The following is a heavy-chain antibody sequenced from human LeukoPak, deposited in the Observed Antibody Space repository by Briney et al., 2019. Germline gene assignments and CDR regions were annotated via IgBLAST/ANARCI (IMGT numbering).Heavy chain of an antibody. Sequence: ASVKVSCKASGGTFSSYAISWVRQAPGQGLEWMAWMNPNSGNTAYAQKFQGRVTITRNTSISTAYMQLSSLRSEDTAVYYCARDISGWYHWFDPWGQGTLVTVSS. CDR2: MNPNSGNT. CDR3: ARDISGWYHWFDP. D-gene: IGHD6-19*01. V-gene: IGHV1-8*02. J-gene: IGHJ5*02. CDR1: GGTFSSYA.